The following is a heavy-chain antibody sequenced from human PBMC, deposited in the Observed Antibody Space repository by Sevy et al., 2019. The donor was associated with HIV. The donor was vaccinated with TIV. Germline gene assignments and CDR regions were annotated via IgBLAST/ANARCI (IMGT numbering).Heavy chain of an antibody. CDR3: TRNGGAIDNGFDP. V-gene: IGHV3-48*03. Sequence: GGSLRLSCTASGFTFSSYDMNWVRQAPGKGLEWVSKISSSGSSIYYADSVKGRFTISRDNGKNSLNLQMNSLRAEDTAVYYCTRNGGAIDNGFDPWGQGTLVTVSS. J-gene: IGHJ5*02. CDR2: ISSSGSSI. CDR1: GFTFSSYD. D-gene: IGHD2-8*01.